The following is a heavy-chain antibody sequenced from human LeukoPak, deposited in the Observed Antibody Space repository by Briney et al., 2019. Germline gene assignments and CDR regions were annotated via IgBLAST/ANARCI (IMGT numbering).Heavy chain of an antibody. CDR1: GVSISSYH. V-gene: IGHV4-59*01. Sequence: PSETLSLTCTVSGVSISSYHWSWIRQPPGKGLEWIGYIYNSGSTNYNHSLKSRVTISEDMSNNQFSLKLSSVTAADTAVYYCARALRLWGGNSGIAFDIWGQPRMVTVSS. D-gene: IGHD4-23*01. CDR2: IYNSGST. CDR3: ARALRLWGGNSGIAFDI. J-gene: IGHJ3*02.